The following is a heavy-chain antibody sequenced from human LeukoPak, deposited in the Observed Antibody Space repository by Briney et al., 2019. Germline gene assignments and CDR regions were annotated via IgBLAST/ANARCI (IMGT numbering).Heavy chain of an antibody. CDR1: GGPISGYY. J-gene: IGHJ4*02. CDR3: ARSIGWPFDF. V-gene: IGHV4-59*01. D-gene: IGHD6-19*01. Sequence: PSETLSLTCTVSGGPISGYYWNWIRQPPGKGLEWIGYIYYSGSTNYNPSLKSRVTISLDTPNNQFSLELSSVTAADTAVYYCARSIGWPFDFWGQGTLVTVSS. CDR2: IYYSGST.